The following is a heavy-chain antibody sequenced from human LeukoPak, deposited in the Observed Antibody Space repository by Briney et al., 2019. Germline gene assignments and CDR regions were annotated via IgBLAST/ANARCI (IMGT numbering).Heavy chain of an antibody. CDR3: ARDSRGYSYGYHYYYYYGMEA. CDR2: IYYSGST. Sequence: SQTLSLTCTVSGGSISSGGYYWSWIRQHPGKGLEWIGYIYYSGSTYYNPSLKSRVTISVDTSKNQFSLKLSSVTAADTAVYYCARDSRGYSYGYHYYYYYGMEAWGQGTTVTVSS. J-gene: IGHJ6*02. V-gene: IGHV4-31*03. D-gene: IGHD5-18*01. CDR1: GGSISSGGYY.